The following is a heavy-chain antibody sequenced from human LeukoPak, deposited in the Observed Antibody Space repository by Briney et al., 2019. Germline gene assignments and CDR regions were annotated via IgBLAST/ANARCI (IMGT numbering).Heavy chain of an antibody. CDR2: IYYSGST. J-gene: IGHJ4*02. CDR3: ARNFDDSGSLGYY. V-gene: IGHV4-59*12. Sequence: SETLSLTCTVSGGSISSYYWSWIRQPPGKGLEWIGYIYYSGSTKYNPSLKSRVTISVDKSKNQFSLKLRSVTAADTAVYYCARNFDDSGSLGYYWGQGTLVTVSS. CDR1: GGSISSYY. D-gene: IGHD3-10*01.